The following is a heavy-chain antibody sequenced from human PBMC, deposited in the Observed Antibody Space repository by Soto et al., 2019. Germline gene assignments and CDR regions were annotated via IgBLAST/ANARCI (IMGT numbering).Heavy chain of an antibody. Sequence: SETLSLTCTVSGGSMNDYYWSLIRQPAGKGLEWIGRIFTSGNTNYNPSLRSRLTMSVDTSTNQVSLRLTSVTAADKAVYYCASGLLVSRHYGLDVWGQGTTVTVS. V-gene: IGHV4-4*07. CDR2: IFTSGNT. CDR1: GGSMNDYY. J-gene: IGHJ6*02. CDR3: ASGLLVSRHYGLDV.